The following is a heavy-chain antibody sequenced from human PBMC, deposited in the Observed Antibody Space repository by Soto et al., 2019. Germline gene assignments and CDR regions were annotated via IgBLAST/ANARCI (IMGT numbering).Heavy chain of an antibody. D-gene: IGHD1-1*01. V-gene: IGHV3-15*06. CDR3: VADVAWKGRGEFDF. CDR1: GFSFKNAW. CDR2: IKSKNDGETT. J-gene: IGHJ4*02. Sequence: EVQLVESGGGSARPGESLRLSCSASGFSFKNAWMSWFRQAPGKGLEWVGLIKSKNDGETTSYSAPVKGSFTKSRDDSKNTLYLQMNSLKIEDRGMYYCVADVAWKGRGEFDFWGQGAPVTVSS.